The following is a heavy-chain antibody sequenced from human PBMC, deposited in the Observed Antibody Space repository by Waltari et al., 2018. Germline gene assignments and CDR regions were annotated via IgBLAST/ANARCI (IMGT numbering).Heavy chain of an antibody. J-gene: IGHJ3*02. V-gene: IGHV3-74*01. CDR1: GFTFSSYW. D-gene: IGHD4-17*01. CDR3: ASYMPTVPVGPFDI. Sequence: EVQLVESGGGLVQPGGSLRLSCAAAGFTFSSYWMHWVRQAPGKGLVCCSHINSVGSSQSDAGCVKGRFTISRDNAKNTLDVQMTSLRAEDTAVYYGASYMPTVPVGPFDIWGQGTMVTVAT. CDR2: INSVGSSQ.